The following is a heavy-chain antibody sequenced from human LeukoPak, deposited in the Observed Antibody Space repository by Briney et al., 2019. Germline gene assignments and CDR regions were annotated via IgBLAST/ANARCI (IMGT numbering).Heavy chain of an antibody. CDR2: INPNSGGT. D-gene: IGHD6-13*01. CDR1: GYTFTGYY. J-gene: IGHJ4*02. Sequence: GASVKVSCKASGYTFTGYYMHWVRQAPGQGLEWMGWINPNSGGTNYAQKFQGRVTMTRDTSISTAYMELSRLRSDDTAVYYCARGPTDLRSWYGDGFDYWGQGTLVTVSS. V-gene: IGHV1-2*02. CDR3: ARGPTDLRSWYGDGFDY.